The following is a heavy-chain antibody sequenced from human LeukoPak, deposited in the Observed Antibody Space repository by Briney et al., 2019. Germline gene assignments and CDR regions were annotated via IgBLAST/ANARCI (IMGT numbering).Heavy chain of an antibody. Sequence: PGGSLRLSCAASGFTFSTYLMNWVRQAPGKGLEWVSSISSSSDYIYYVDSVKGRFTISRDNAKNSLFLQVNSLRAEDTAVYFCARGNIKFDYWGRGTLVTVSS. CDR1: GFTFSTYL. CDR2: ISSSSDYI. CDR3: ARGNIKFDY. V-gene: IGHV3-21*01. J-gene: IGHJ4*02.